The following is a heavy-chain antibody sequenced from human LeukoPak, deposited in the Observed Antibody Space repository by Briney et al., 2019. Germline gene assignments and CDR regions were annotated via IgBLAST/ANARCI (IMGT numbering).Heavy chain of an antibody. CDR3: AKEEYSHTTNYFDN. V-gene: IGHV3-43*02. J-gene: IGHJ4*02. CDR1: GFIFDDYA. CDR2: ISGDGGST. Sequence: GGSLRLSCAASGFIFDDYALHWVRPAPGKGLEWVSLISGDGGSTFYADSVRGRFTISRDNSKNSLSLQMNSLTTEDTALYYCAKEEYSHTTNYFDNWGQGILVTVSS. D-gene: IGHD2-8*01.